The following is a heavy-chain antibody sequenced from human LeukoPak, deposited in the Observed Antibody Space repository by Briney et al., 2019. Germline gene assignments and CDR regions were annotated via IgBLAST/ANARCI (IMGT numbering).Heavy chain of an antibody. CDR1: GGSFSGYY. V-gene: IGHV4-34*01. J-gene: IGHJ4*02. CDR2: INHSGST. D-gene: IGHD2/OR15-2a*01. Sequence: PSETLSLTCAVYGGSFSGYYWSWIRQPPGKGLEWIGEINHSGSTNYNPSLKSRVTISVDTSKNQFSLKLSSVTAADTAVYYCANPAGRALYYFDYWGQGTLVTVSS. CDR3: ANPAGRALYYFDY.